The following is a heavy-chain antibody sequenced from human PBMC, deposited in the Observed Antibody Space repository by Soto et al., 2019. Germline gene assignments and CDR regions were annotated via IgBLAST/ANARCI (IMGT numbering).Heavy chain of an antibody. CDR2: ISGDAGST. J-gene: IGHJ4*02. CDR1: GFSFSDYA. CDR3: AKRVYGDYVWFDY. V-gene: IGHV3-23*01. Sequence: EVQLLESGGGLVQPGGSLRLSCAASGFSFSDYAMSCVRQAPGKGLEWVSIISGDAGSTKYADSVKGRFTISRVNSKNTVYLQMNSLRAEDTAVYYCAKRVYGDYVWFDYWGQGTLVTVSS. D-gene: IGHD4-17*01.